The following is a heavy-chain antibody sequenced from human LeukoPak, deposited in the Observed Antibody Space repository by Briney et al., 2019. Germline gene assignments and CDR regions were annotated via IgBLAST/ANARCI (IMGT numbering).Heavy chain of an antibody. CDR3: AKDYAVNFYFYYMDV. D-gene: IGHD2-2*01. Sequence: GGSLRLSCAASGFIFSNNGMHWVRQTPDKGLEWVAFIRYDGSNKYYADSVRGRFTISRDNSKNTLHLQMNSLRAEDTALYYCAKDYAVNFYFYYMDVWGKGTTVTISS. CDR1: GFIFSNNG. J-gene: IGHJ6*03. V-gene: IGHV3-30*02. CDR2: IRYDGSNK.